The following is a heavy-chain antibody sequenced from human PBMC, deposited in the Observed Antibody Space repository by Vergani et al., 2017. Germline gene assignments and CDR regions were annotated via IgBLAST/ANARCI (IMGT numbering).Heavy chain of an antibody. D-gene: IGHD2-2*01. CDR2: IYPGDSDT. CDR3: ARSSDIVVVPAAIGDY. CDR1: GYSFTSYW. Sequence: EVQLVQSGAEVKKPGESLKISCKGSGYSFTSYWIGWVRQMPGKRLEWMGIIYPGDSDTRYSPSFQGQVTISADKSISTAYLQWSSLKASDTAMYYCARSSDIVVVPAAIGDYWGQGTLVTVSS. V-gene: IGHV5-51*03. J-gene: IGHJ4*02.